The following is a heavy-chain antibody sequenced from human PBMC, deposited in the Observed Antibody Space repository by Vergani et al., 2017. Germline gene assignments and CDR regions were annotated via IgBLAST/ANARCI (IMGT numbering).Heavy chain of an antibody. CDR3: AKSPYEILTGYLDFDY. V-gene: IGHV3-30*02. J-gene: IGHJ4*02. Sequence: QVQLVESGGGVVQPGGSLRLSCAASGFTFSRYGMPWVRQAPGTGLEWVAFIRYDGSNKYYADSVKGRFTISRDNSKNTLYLQMNSLRAEDTAVYYCAKSPYEILTGYLDFDYWGQGTLVTVSS. CDR1: GFTFSRYG. D-gene: IGHD3-9*01. CDR2: IRYDGSNK.